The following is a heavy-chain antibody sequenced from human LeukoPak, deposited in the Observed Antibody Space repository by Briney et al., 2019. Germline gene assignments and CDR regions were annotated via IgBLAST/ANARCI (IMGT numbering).Heavy chain of an antibody. J-gene: IGHJ4*02. D-gene: IGHD3-3*01. V-gene: IGHV3-23*01. CDR2: ISGSGGST. CDR3: AKDPGFLGWLLYFDY. CDR1: GFTFSSYA. Sequence: GGSLRLSCAASGFTFSSYAMSWVRQAPGKGLEWVSAISGSGGSTYYADSVKGRFTISRDNSKNTLYLQMNSLRAEDTAVYYCAKDPGFLGWLLYFDYWGQGTLVTVSS.